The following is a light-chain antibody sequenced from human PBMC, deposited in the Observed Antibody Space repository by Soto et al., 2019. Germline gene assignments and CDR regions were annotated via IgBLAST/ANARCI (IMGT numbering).Light chain of an antibody. V-gene: IGKV3-20*01. Sequence: EIVLTQSPGTLSLSPGERATLSCRASQSVSSSYLAWYQQKPGQAPRLLIYGASSRATGIPDRFSGSGSGTDFTLTISSLEPEDFAVYYCQQYGSSQGWTFGQGTKVEIK. CDR1: QSVSSSY. CDR2: GAS. CDR3: QQYGSSQGWT. J-gene: IGKJ1*01.